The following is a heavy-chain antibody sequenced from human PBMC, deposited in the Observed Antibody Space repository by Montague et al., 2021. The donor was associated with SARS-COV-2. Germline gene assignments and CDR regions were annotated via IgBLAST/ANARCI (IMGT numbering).Heavy chain of an antibody. J-gene: IGHJ6*02. CDR2: ISYDGSNK. CDR3: ARDREITMVRGAPLYGMHV. Sequence: SLRLSCAASGFTFSSYAMHWVRQAPGKGLEWVAVISYDGSNKYYADSVKGRFTISRDNSKNTLYLQMNSLRAEDTAVYYCARDREITMVRGAPLYGMHVWGQGTTVTVSS. D-gene: IGHD3-10*01. V-gene: IGHV3-30-3*01. CDR1: GFTFSSYA.